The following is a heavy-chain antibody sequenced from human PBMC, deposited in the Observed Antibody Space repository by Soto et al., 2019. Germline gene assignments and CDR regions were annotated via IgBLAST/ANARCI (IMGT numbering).Heavy chain of an antibody. D-gene: IGHD3-22*01. CDR2: SRNKAKKYTT. CDR3: TRTYYSGGYYYFGGF. V-gene: IGHV3-72*01. J-gene: IGHJ4*02. CDR1: GFTFSDHF. Sequence: EVQLVESGGGLVQPGGSLRLSCAASGFTFSDHFMEWVRQAPGKGLEWVGRSRNKAKKYTTEYAASVKGRFSISRDDSENSVYLQMNSLKTEDTAVYYCTRTYYSGGYYYFGGFWGQGTLVTVSS.